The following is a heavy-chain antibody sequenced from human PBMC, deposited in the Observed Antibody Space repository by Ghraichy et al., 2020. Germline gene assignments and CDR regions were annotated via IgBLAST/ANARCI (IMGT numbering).Heavy chain of an antibody. CDR1: GFSIRSSGVG. CDR2: IYWDDDK. CDR3: AHTLGTSCNDGTGYYFDY. J-gene: IGHJ4*02. V-gene: IGHV2-5*02. Sequence: SGPTLVKPTQTLTLTCTLSGFSIRSSGVGVGWIRQPPGKALEWLALIYWDDDKRFSPSLKSRIIITKDTSKNQVVLTLTNMDPVDTATYYCAHTLGTSCNDGTGYYFDYWGQGTLVTVSS. D-gene: IGHD2/OR15-2a*01.